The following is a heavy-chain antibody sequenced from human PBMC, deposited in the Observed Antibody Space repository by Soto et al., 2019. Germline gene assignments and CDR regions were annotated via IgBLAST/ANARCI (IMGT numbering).Heavy chain of an antibody. CDR3: ARPHYSSSSHFDY. CDR1: AGSIGSSTYY. D-gene: IGHD6-6*01. V-gene: IGHV4-39*01. CDR2: VYHTGTT. J-gene: IGHJ4*02. Sequence: QLQLQESGPGLVKPSETLSLTCTVSAGSIGSSTYYWSWIRQPPGKGLEWIGSVYHTGTTYYNPSLTSPVTISVDSSKNQFSLKLTSVTAADTAVYYCARPHYSSSSHFDYWGQGTLVTVSS.